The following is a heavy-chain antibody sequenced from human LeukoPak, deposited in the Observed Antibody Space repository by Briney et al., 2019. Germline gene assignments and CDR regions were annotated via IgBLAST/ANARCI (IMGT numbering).Heavy chain of an antibody. V-gene: IGHV5-51*01. CDR2: IFPGDSDT. D-gene: IGHD1/OR15-1a*01. Sequence: GESLKISCKGSGYIFTTYWIGWVRQMPGKGLEWMGIIFPGDSDTIYSPSFQGQVTISADKSINTAYLQWSSLRASDTAMYYCATSESQTKFDYWGQGTLVTAPS. CDR3: ATSESQTKFDY. J-gene: IGHJ4*02. CDR1: GYIFTTYW.